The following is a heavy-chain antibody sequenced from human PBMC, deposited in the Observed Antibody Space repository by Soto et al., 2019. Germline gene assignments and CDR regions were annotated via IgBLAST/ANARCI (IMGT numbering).Heavy chain of an antibody. D-gene: IGHD6-19*01. J-gene: IGHJ4*02. V-gene: IGHV4-59*01. Sequence: SETLSLTCTVSGGSISSYYWSWIRQPPGKGLEWIGYIYYSGSTNYNPSLKSRVTLSVDTSKNQFSLKLSSVTAADTAVYYCARSEYSSRWYYDYWGQGTLVTVSS. CDR1: GGSISSYY. CDR3: ARSEYSSRWYYDY. CDR2: IYYSGST.